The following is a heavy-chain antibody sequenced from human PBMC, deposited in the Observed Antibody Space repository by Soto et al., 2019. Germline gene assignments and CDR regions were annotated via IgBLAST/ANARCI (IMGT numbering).Heavy chain of an antibody. V-gene: IGHV1-69*13. J-gene: IGHJ3*02. Sequence: SVKVSCKASGGTFSSYAISWVRQAPGQGLEWMGGIIPIFGTANYAQKFQGRVTITADESTSTAYMELSSLRAEDTAVYYCARDEPGPRRYYDSLGAFDSWGQGTMVTVAS. CDR2: IIPIFGTA. CDR3: ARDEPGPRRYYDSLGAFDS. CDR1: GGTFSSYA. D-gene: IGHD3-22*01.